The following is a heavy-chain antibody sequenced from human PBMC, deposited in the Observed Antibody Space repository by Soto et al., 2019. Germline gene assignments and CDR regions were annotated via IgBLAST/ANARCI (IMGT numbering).Heavy chain of an antibody. CDR3: TTDQRFWSGYFDY. Sequence: GGSLRLSSAASGFTFSNAWMSCVSPAPGKGLEWVGRIKSKTDGGTTDYAAPVKGRFTISRDDSKNTLYLQMNSLKTEDTAVYYCTTDQRFWSGYFDYWGQGTLVTVSS. J-gene: IGHJ4*02. D-gene: IGHD3-3*01. CDR1: GFTFSNAW. CDR2: IKSKTDGGTT. V-gene: IGHV3-15*01.